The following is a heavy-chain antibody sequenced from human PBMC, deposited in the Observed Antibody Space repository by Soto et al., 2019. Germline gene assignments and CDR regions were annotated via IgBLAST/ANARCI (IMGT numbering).Heavy chain of an antibody. CDR2: ISYDGSNK. CDR1: GFTFSNYA. Sequence: QVQLVESGGGVVQPGRSLRLSCAPSGFTFSNYAMHWVRQAPGKGLEWVAVISYDGSNKYYADSVKGRFTISRDNSKNTLYLQMNSLRAEDTAVYYCARDKRDLRFLEWSYYFVYWGQGTLVTVSS. CDR3: ARDKRDLRFLEWSYYFVY. D-gene: IGHD3-3*01. J-gene: IGHJ4*02. V-gene: IGHV3-30-3*01.